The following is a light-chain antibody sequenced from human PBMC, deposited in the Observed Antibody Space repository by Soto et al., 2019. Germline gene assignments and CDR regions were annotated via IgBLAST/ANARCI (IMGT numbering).Light chain of an antibody. J-gene: IGKJ4*01. CDR2: HAS. CDR3: HQFNNYPLT. CDR1: QGISST. Sequence: AIQLTQSPSSLSASVGDRVTITCRASQGISSTLAWYQQKPGEAPKLLIYHASSLQSGVPSRFSGSGSGTDFTLTISSLQPEDFATYYCHQFNNYPLTFGGGTKVEIK. V-gene: IGKV1D-13*01.